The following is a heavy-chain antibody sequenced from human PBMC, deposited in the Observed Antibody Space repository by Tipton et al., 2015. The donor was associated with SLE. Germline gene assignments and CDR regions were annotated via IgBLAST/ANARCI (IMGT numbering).Heavy chain of an antibody. J-gene: IGHJ3*01. CDR1: GYNFTSYW. CDR2: IFPDDSDT. D-gene: IGHD3-10*01. Sequence: QLVQSGAEVKKPGESLKISCKGSGYNFTSYWIGWVRQMPGRGLEWMGIIFPDDSDTRFAPSFQGKVTISVDKSINTAFLQWNTLEASDTAMYYCAKVRSGSFREAFDDWGQGTMVTVSS. CDR3: AKVRSGSFREAFDD. V-gene: IGHV5-51*03.